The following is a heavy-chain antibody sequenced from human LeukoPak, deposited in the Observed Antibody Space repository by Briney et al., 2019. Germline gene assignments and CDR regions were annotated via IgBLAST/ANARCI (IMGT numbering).Heavy chain of an antibody. CDR1: SSGSYY. CDR3: ARDRDDVDSSGYLTYNWFDP. D-gene: IGHD3-22*01. CDR2: IKENGNEQ. J-gene: IGHJ5*02. Sequence: SSGSYYWSWVRQAPGKGLEWVAHIKENGNEQYYADSVKGRFTISRDNAKKSLCLQMNSLRAEDTAVYYCARDRDDVDSSGYLTYNWFDPWGQGTLVTVSS. V-gene: IGHV3-7*03.